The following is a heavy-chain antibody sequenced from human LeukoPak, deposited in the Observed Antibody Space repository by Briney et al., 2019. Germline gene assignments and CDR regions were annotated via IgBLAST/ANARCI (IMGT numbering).Heavy chain of an antibody. CDR3: AREQRLLRLGELSSFYYYYMDV. D-gene: IGHD3-16*02. V-gene: IGHV4-34*01. J-gene: IGHJ6*03. CDR1: GGSFSGYY. Sequence: SETLSLTCAVYGGSFSGYYWSWIRQPPGQGLEWIGEINHSGSTNYNPSLKSRVTISVDTSKNQFSLKLSSVTAADTAVYYCAREQRLLRLGELSSFYYYYMDVWGKGTTVTVSS. CDR2: INHSGST.